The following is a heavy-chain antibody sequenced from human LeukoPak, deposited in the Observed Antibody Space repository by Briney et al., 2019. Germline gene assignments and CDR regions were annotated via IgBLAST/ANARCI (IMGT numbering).Heavy chain of an antibody. V-gene: IGHV1-2*02. CDR2: VNPNSGGT. CDR3: ARESEYSSSLFDY. D-gene: IGHD6-6*01. CDR1: GYTFVSYE. J-gene: IGHJ4*02. Sequence: ASVKVACKASGYTFVSYEINWVRQAPGQGLEWMGWVNPNSGGTNYAQKFQGRVTMTRDTSISTAYMELSRLRSDDTAVYYCARESEYSSSLFDYWGQGTLVTVSS.